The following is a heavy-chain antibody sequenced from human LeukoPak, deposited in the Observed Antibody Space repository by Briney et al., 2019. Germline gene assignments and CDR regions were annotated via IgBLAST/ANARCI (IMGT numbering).Heavy chain of an antibody. V-gene: IGHV3-23*01. CDR1: GFTFSSYG. CDR2: ISGSGGST. Sequence: PGGSLRLSCAASGFTFSSYGMSWVRQAPGKGLEWVSAISGSGGSTYYADSVKGRFTISRDNSKNTLYLQMNSLRAEDTAVYYCAKGGSYAKYYFDYWGQGTLVTVSS. D-gene: IGHD1-26*01. CDR3: AKGGSYAKYYFDY. J-gene: IGHJ4*02.